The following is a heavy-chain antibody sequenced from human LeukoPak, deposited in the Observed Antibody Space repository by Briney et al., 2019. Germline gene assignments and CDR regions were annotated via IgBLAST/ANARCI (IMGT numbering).Heavy chain of an antibody. CDR3: ARGRGHYYYGMDV. Sequence: PSETLSLTCTVSGGSISSYYWSWIRQPPGKGLEWIGYTYYSGSTNYNPSLKSRVTISVDTSKNQFSLKLSSVTAADTAVYYCARGRGHYYYGMDVWGQGTTVTVSS. CDR1: GGSISSYY. J-gene: IGHJ6*02. D-gene: IGHD3-10*01. CDR2: TYYSGST. V-gene: IGHV4-59*01.